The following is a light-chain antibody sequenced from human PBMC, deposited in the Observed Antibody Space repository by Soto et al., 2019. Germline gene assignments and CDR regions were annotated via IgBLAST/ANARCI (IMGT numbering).Light chain of an antibody. V-gene: IGKV1-5*01. CDR3: QQYYSYPPT. CDR2: DVS. J-gene: IGKJ4*01. Sequence: DIQMTQSPSTLPASVGDRVTITCRTSQRCSRWLAWYQQKPGEAHKLLIYDVSSLESVVPSRFSGSGSGTEFQLTINSRQPADFATYHFQQYYSYPPTLGGGTKVEI. CDR1: QRCSRW.